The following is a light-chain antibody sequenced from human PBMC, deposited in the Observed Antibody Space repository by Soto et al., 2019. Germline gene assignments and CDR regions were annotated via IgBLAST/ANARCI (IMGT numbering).Light chain of an antibody. CDR2: GAS. CDR3: IQYVRSAPMYT. Sequence: VLTQSPGTLSLSPGERATLSCRTSQSVSSSYLAWYQQKSGQAPRLLIYGASIRATGVPDRFSGSWFGTDFTLTISRLEPEDFAVYYCIQYVRSAPMYTFGQGTKLEIK. J-gene: IGKJ2*01. CDR1: QSVSSSY. V-gene: IGKV3-20*01.